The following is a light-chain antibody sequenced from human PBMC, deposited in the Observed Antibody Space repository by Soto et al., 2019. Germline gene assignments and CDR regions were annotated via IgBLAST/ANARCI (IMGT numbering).Light chain of an antibody. CDR1: SSDVGGYNY. CDR2: DVS. CDR3: SSYTSSSTLV. Sequence: QSVLTQPASVSGSPGQSITISCTGTSSDVGGYNYVSWYQQHPGKDPKLMIYDVSNRPSGVSNRFSGSKSGNTASLTISGLQAEYEADYYCSSYTSSSTLVCGTGTKLTVL. J-gene: IGLJ1*01. V-gene: IGLV2-14*01.